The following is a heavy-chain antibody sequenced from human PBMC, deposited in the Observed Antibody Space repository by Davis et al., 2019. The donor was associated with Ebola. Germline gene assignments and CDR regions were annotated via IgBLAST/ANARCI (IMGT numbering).Heavy chain of an antibody. CDR3: ARGIDYGDYAGYFDY. D-gene: IGHD4-17*01. Sequence: PSETLSLTCTVSGGSISSYYWSWIRQPPGKGLEWIAYIYYTGITNYNPSLKSRVTISVDTSKNQFSLKLSSVTAADTAVYYCARGIDYGDYAGYFDYWGQGTLVTVSS. V-gene: IGHV4-59*01. J-gene: IGHJ4*02. CDR2: IYYTGIT. CDR1: GGSISSYY.